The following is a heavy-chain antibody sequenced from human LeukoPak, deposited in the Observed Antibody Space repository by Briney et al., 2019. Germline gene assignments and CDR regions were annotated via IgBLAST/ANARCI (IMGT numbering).Heavy chain of an antibody. CDR3: ARDDNSEYADDAFDI. Sequence: SETLSLTCSVSGASIRSYSWSWLRQPAGKGLEWVGRIHTSASTEYNPSLKSRVTMSVDTSKNQFSLKLNSVTAADTAVYFCARDDNSEYADDAFDIWGQGTLVTVSS. CDR1: GASIRSYS. J-gene: IGHJ3*02. V-gene: IGHV4-4*07. D-gene: IGHD1-26*01. CDR2: IHTSAST.